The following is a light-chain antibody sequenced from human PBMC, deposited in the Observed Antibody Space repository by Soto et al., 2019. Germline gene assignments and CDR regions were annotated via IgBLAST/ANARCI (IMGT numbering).Light chain of an antibody. CDR2: GAY. CDR3: QQRSNWPPIT. CDR1: QSVGNN. Sequence: EIVMTPSPATLSVSPVERTTLSCRASQSVGNNLAWYQQKPGQAPRLLIYGAYTRATGIPARFSGSGSGTDFTLTISSLEPEDFAVYYCQQRSNWPPITFGQGTRLEIK. J-gene: IGKJ5*01. V-gene: IGKV3-15*01.